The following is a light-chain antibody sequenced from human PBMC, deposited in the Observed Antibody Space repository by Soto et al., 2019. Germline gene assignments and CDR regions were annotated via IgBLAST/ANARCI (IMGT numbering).Light chain of an antibody. J-gene: IGKJ4*01. CDR3: QQYNTWPLT. V-gene: IGKV3-15*01. Sequence: EIVMTQSPATLSVSPGERATLSCRASQSVSSNLAWYQQRPGQAPRLLIFGASTRAAGIPARFSGSGSGTEFTLTISSLQYEDFAVYSCQQYNTWPLTFGGGTKVEIK. CDR1: QSVSSN. CDR2: GAS.